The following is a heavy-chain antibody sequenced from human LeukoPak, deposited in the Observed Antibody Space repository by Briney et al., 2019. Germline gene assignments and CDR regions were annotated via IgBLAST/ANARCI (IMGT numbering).Heavy chain of an antibody. CDR1: GGSFSGYY. CDR3: ARLARQQLVSH. CDR2: INHSGST. Sequence: PSETLSLTCAVYGGSFSGYYWSWIRQPPGKGLERIGEINHSGSTNYNPSLKSRVTISVDTSKNQFSLKLSSVTAADTALYYCARLARQQLVSHWGQGTLVTVSS. D-gene: IGHD6-13*01. V-gene: IGHV4-34*01. J-gene: IGHJ4*02.